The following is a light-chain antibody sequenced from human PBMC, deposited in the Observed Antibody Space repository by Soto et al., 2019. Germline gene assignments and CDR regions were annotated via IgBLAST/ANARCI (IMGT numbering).Light chain of an antibody. CDR3: HQYNSYSLT. J-gene: IGKJ4*01. Sequence: DIQMTQSPSTLSASVGDRVTITCRASQIIGSWLAWYQQKPGKAPKLLIYDASSLESGVPSRFSGSGSGTEFTLTISSLQPDDFATYYCHQYNSYSLTFGGGTKVEIK. CDR1: QIIGSW. V-gene: IGKV1-5*01. CDR2: DAS.